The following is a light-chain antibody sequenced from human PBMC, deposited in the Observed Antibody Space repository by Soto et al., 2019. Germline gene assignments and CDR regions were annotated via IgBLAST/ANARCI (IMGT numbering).Light chain of an antibody. Sequence: IVLTQSPGTLSLPPGERASLSCRADQSVNSVYLAWYQHKPGQAPRLLIYGASDRATGIPDRFSGSGSGTDGILTISRLETDDGSVYYCQQYGRSPWTFGQGTKVDIK. J-gene: IGKJ1*01. CDR3: QQYGRSPWT. CDR2: GAS. V-gene: IGKV3-20*01. CDR1: QSVNSVY.